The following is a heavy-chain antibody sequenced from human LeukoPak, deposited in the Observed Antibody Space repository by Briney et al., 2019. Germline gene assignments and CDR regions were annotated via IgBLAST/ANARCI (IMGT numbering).Heavy chain of an antibody. V-gene: IGHV4-59*01. D-gene: IGHD4-23*01. CDR2: IYYSGST. CDR3: ASFYGGRSGFAFDI. CDR1: GGSISSCY. J-gene: IGHJ3*02. Sequence: SETLSLTCTVSGGSISSCYWSWIRQPPGKGLEWIGYIYYSGSTNYNPSLKSRVTISVDTSKNQFSLKLSSVTAADTAVYYCASFYGGRSGFAFDIWGQGTMVTVSS.